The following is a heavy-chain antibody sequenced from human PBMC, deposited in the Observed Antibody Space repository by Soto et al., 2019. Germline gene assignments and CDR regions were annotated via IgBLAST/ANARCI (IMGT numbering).Heavy chain of an antibody. D-gene: IGHD2-15*01. J-gene: IGHJ4*02. V-gene: IGHV3-15*07. Sequence: GGSLRLSCAASGFTFSNAWMNWVRQAPGKGLEWVGRIKSKTDGGTTDYAAPVKGRFTISRDDSKNTLYLQMNSLKTEDTAVYYCTTDYYCSGGSCYLDYVYWGQGTLVTVSS. CDR3: TTDYYCSGGSCYLDYVY. CDR2: IKSKTDGGTT. CDR1: GFTFSNAW.